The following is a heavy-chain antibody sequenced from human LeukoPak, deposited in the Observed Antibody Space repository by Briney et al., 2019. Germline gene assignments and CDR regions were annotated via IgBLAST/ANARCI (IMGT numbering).Heavy chain of an antibody. J-gene: IGHJ4*02. Sequence: SETLSLTCTVSGGSISSSSYYWGWIRQPPGKGLEWIGSIYYSGSTYYNPPLKSRVTISVDTSKNQFSLRVYSTTAADTAVYYCAEHTTVAFDYWGLGTLVTVSS. V-gene: IGHV4-39*01. CDR2: IYYSGST. D-gene: IGHD4-17*01. CDR3: AEHTTVAFDY. CDR1: GGSISSSSYY.